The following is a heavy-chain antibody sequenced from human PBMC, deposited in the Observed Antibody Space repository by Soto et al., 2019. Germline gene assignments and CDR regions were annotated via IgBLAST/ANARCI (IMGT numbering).Heavy chain of an antibody. J-gene: IGHJ5*02. CDR2: IIPIFGTA. D-gene: IGHD3-10*01. Sequence: ASVKVSCKASGGTFSSYAISWVRQAPGQGLEWMGGIIPIFGTANYAQKFQGRVTITADESTSTAYMELSSLRSEDTAVYYCARGHQIEYYYGSGTPGWFDPWGQGTLVTAPQ. V-gene: IGHV1-69*13. CDR1: GGTFSSYA. CDR3: ARGHQIEYYYGSGTPGWFDP.